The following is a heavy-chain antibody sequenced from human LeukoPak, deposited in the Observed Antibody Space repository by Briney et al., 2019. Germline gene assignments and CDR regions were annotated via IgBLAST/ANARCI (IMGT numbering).Heavy chain of an antibody. CDR2: IRYDGNDK. J-gene: IGHJ4*02. D-gene: IGHD3-3*01. Sequence: GGSLRLSCEASGFTFGTSGMHWARQAPGKGLEWVAFIRYDGNDKYYADSVKGRFTISRDNSKNSLYLQINTLRPVDTAVYYCAKGEWLADSWGQGTLVTVSS. V-gene: IGHV3-30*02. CDR1: GFTFGTSG. CDR3: AKGEWLADS.